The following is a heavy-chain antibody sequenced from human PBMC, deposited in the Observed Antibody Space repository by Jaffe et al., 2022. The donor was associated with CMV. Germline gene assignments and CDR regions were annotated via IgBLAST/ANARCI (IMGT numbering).Heavy chain of an antibody. CDR3: TTDQGYIAAAGDFDY. Sequence: EVQLVESGGGLVKPGGSLRLSCAASGFTFSNAWMSWVRQAPGKGLEWVGRIKSKTDGGTTDYAAPVKGRFTISRDDSKNTLYLQMNSLKTEDTAVYYCTTDQGYIAAAGDFDYWGQGTLVTVSS. CDR2: IKSKTDGGTT. D-gene: IGHD6-13*01. J-gene: IGHJ4*02. CDR1: GFTFSNAW. V-gene: IGHV3-15*01.